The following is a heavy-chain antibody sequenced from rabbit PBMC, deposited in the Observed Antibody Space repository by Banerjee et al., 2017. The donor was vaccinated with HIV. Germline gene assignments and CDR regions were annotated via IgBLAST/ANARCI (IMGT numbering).Heavy chain of an antibody. D-gene: IGHD4-1*01. CDR1: GIDFSSSFW. CDR3: ARGLVAGVDYFNL. CDR2: IYPTYGAT. Sequence: QEQLVESGGGLVTLGGSLKLTCKASGIDFSSSFWISWVRQTPGKGLEWIGCIYPTYGATDYASWVNGRFTISLDNAQNTVFLQMTSLTAADTATYFCARGLVAGVDYFNLWGPGTLVTVS. J-gene: IGHJ4*01. V-gene: IGHV1S43*01.